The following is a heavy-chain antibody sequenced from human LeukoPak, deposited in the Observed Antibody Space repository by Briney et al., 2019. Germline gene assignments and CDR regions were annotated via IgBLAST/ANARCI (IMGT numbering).Heavy chain of an antibody. Sequence: GESLKISCKGSGYRFTSYGISWVRQAPGQGLEWMGWISAYNGNTNYAQKLQGRVTMTTDTSTSTAYMELRSLRSDDTAVYYCARDLGPGYFQHWGQGTLVTVSS. J-gene: IGHJ1*01. CDR3: ARDLGPGYFQH. CDR1: GYRFTSYG. CDR2: ISAYNGNT. V-gene: IGHV1-18*01. D-gene: IGHD7-27*01.